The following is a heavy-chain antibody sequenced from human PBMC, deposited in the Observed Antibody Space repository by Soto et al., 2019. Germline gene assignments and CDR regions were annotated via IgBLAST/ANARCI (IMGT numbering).Heavy chain of an antibody. CDR2: ISFDGGNK. CDR1: GFILSSFG. CDR3: AKRSTVGTHHFDY. D-gene: IGHD1-1*01. J-gene: IGHJ4*02. Sequence: QVQLVESGGGGVQPGTSLGLSCEASGFILSSFGIHWVRRPPAKGREWVAVISFDGGNKYYADSVKGRFTISRDNSKNTVYLQMNSLRAEDTAVYYCAKRSTVGTHHFDYWGQGTLVTVSS. V-gene: IGHV3-30*18.